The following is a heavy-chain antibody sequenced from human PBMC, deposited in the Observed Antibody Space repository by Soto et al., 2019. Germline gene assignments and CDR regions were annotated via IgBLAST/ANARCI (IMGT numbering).Heavy chain of an antibody. D-gene: IGHD1-1*01. V-gene: IGHV3-11*06. J-gene: IGHJ2*01. Sequence: RGSLRLSCEASGFPFGDYYMSWIRQSLERALEWLSFLSSSSRFTKYADSVRGRFTISRDNAKNALYLQMNSLRAEDTAVYYCASRLGRLPTANVDLWGGGTLVTV. CDR2: LSSSSRFT. CDR1: GFPFGDYY. CDR3: ASRLGRLPTANVDL.